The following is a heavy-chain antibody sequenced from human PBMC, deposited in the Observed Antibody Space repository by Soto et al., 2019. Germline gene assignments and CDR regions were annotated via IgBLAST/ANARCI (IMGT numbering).Heavy chain of an antibody. J-gene: IGHJ6*02. D-gene: IGHD2-8*01. V-gene: IGHV5-10-1*03. CDR3: ARARNGVPHVYYYYGMDV. CDR1: GYSFTSYW. Sequence: EVQLVQSGAEVKKPGESLRISCKGSGYSFTSYWISWVRQMPGKGLEWMGRIDPSDSYTNYSPSFQGHVTISADKSISTAYLQWSSLKASDTAMYYCARARNGVPHVYYYYGMDVWGQGTTVTVSS. CDR2: IDPSDSYT.